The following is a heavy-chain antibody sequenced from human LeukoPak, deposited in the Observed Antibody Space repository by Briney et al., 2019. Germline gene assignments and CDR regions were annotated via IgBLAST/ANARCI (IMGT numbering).Heavy chain of an antibody. J-gene: IGHJ4*02. V-gene: IGHV3-7*01. CDR3: ARDYN. CDR1: GFTFSSYT. Sequence: GGSLRLSCAASGFTFSSYTMNWVRQAPGKGLEWVANIKPDGRETYYVDSVKGRFTISRDNAKSSLYLQMNSLRAEDTAVYYCARDYNLGQGTLVTVSS. CDR2: IKPDGRET.